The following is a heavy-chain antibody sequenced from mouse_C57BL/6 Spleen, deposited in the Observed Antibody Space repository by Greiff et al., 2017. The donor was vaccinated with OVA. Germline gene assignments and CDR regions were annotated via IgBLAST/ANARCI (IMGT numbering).Heavy chain of an antibody. CDR1: GFNIKDYY. CDR3: ASYSNYGYFDV. Sequence: DVKLVESGAELVKPGASVKLSCTASGFNIKDYYMHWVKQRPEQGLEWIGRIDPEDGETKYAPKFQGKATITADTSSNTAYLQLSSLTSEDTAVYYCASYSNYGYFDVWGTGTTVTVSS. D-gene: IGHD2-5*01. J-gene: IGHJ1*03. V-gene: IGHV14-2*01. CDR2: IDPEDGET.